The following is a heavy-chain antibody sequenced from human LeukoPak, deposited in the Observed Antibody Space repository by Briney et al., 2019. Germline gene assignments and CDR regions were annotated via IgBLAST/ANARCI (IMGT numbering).Heavy chain of an antibody. CDR2: IYSRGST. CDR3: ATDGMVRGPDAWFDS. Sequence: NPSQTPSLTCNVSGASISSGRYYWSWIRQPAGKGLEWIGRIYSRGSTNYNPSLKSRVTMSVDTSKNQFSLKLSSVTAADTAVYYCATDGMVRGPDAWFDSWGQGTLVTVSS. J-gene: IGHJ5*01. CDR1: GASISSGRYY. D-gene: IGHD3-10*01. V-gene: IGHV4-61*02.